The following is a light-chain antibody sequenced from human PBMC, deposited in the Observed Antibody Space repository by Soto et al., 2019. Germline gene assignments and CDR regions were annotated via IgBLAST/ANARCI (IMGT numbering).Light chain of an antibody. Sequence: DIQMTQSPSTVSACVGDRFTISCGASQSISRWLAWYQQKPGQAPKFLIYDASSLESGVPSRFSGSGSGTEFTLTISSLQPDDFATYFCQQYNSYSRWTFGQGTKVDIK. CDR1: QSISRW. CDR2: DAS. CDR3: QQYNSYSRWT. J-gene: IGKJ1*01. V-gene: IGKV1-5*01.